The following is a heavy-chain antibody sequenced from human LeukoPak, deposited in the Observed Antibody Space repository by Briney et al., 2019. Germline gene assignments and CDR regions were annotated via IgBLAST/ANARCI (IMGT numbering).Heavy chain of an antibody. CDR2: ISGSGGST. V-gene: IGHV3-23*01. CDR3: AKGKEYYYDSSGYYGN. D-gene: IGHD3-22*01. CDR1: GFTFSSYA. J-gene: IGHJ4*02. Sequence: GVSLRLSCAASGFTFSSYAMSWVRQAPGKGLEWVSAISGSGGSTYYADSVKGRFTISRDNSKTTLYLQMNSLRAEDTAVYYCAKGKEYYYDSSGYYGNWGQGTLVTVSS.